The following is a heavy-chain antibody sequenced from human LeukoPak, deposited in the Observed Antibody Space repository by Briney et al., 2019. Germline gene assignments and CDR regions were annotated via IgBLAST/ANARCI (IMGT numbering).Heavy chain of an antibody. J-gene: IGHJ6*03. CDR2: IRQDESER. V-gene: IGHV3-7*01. CDR1: GFSFSSYW. D-gene: IGHD3-10*01. CDR3: ARLSAYYYGSYFYYYMDV. Sequence: GGSLRLSCEGSGFSFSSYWMTWVRHLPGKGPEWVANIRQDESERYFADSVKGRFTNSRDNAKKSVYLHMSSLRAEDTALYYCARLSAYYYGSYFYYYMDVWGKGTTVTVSS.